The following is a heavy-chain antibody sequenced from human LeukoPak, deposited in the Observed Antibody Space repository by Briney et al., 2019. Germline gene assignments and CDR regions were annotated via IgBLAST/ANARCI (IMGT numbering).Heavy chain of an antibody. CDR1: GFTFSSYS. CDR2: ISSSSSYI. CDR3: ARATGTTFSYFDS. D-gene: IGHD1-7*01. Sequence: PGGSLRLSCAAYGFTFSSYSMNWVRQAPGKGLEWVSSISSSSSYIYYADSVKGRFTISRDNAKNSLYLQMNSLRAEDTAVYYCARATGTTFSYFDSWGQGTLVTVSS. V-gene: IGHV3-21*01. J-gene: IGHJ4*02.